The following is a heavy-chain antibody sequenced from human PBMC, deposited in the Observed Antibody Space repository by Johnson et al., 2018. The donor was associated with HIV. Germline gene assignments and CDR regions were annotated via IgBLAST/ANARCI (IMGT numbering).Heavy chain of an antibody. Sequence: VQLVESVGGVVQPGRSLRLSCAASGFTFSSFAMHWVRQAPDKGLEWVANIKQDGSEKYYVDSVKGRFTISRDNAKNSLYLQMNSLRAEDTAVYYCARERGSFYYSSSYAFDIWGQGTMVTVSS. D-gene: IGHD6-6*01. CDR3: ARERGSFYYSSSYAFDI. V-gene: IGHV3-7*01. CDR1: GFTFSSFA. CDR2: IKQDGSEK. J-gene: IGHJ3*02.